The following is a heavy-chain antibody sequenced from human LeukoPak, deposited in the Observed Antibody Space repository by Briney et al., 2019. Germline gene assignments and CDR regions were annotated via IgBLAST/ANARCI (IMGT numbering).Heavy chain of an antibody. J-gene: IGHJ4*02. D-gene: IGHD4-17*01. CDR1: GFTFSSYS. CDR2: ISTSGHI. Sequence: GGPLRLSCAASGFTFSSYSMNWVRQAPGKGLEWVSYISTSGHIYYADSVKGRFTISRDNAKNSLYVQMNSLRAEDTAVYYCARDGYGDYAFDYWGQGALVTVSS. V-gene: IGHV3-21*01. CDR3: ARDGYGDYAFDY.